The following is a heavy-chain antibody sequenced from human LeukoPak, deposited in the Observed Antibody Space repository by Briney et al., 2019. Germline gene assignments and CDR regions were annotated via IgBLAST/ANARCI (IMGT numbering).Heavy chain of an antibody. Sequence: SETLSLTCAVYGGSFNGYYWTWIRQPPGKGLEWIGEINKSGSTNYNPSLKSRVTMSIDTSKNQISLRLTPVTAADTAVYYCARNSAYSTSSGFNSWGQGTLVTVSS. V-gene: IGHV4-34*01. CDR3: ARNSAYSTSSGFNS. CDR2: INKSGST. D-gene: IGHD6-6*01. CDR1: GGSFNGYY. J-gene: IGHJ4*02.